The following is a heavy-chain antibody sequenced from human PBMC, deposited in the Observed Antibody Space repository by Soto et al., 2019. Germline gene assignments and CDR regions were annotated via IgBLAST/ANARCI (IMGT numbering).Heavy chain of an antibody. Sequence: ASVKVSCKASGGTFSSYAISWVRQAPGQGLEWMGGIIPIFGTANYAQKFQGRVTITADKSTSTAYMELSSLRSEDTAVYYCARGSSGYYIDWLDPWGQGTLVTVSS. CDR2: IIPIFGTA. D-gene: IGHD3-22*01. J-gene: IGHJ5*02. CDR1: GGTFSSYA. CDR3: ARGSSGYYIDWLDP. V-gene: IGHV1-69*06.